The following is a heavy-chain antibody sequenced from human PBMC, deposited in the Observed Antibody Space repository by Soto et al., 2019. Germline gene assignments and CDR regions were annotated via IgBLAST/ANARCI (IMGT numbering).Heavy chain of an antibody. CDR3: AKEEPSA. CDR2: ISYDGSNK. V-gene: IGHV3-30*18. D-gene: IGHD1-26*01. J-gene: IGHJ5*02. Sequence: QVQLVESGGGVVQPGRSLRLSCAASGFTFSSYGMHWVRQAPGKGLEWVAVISYDGSNKYYADSVKGRFTISRDNSKNTLYLQMNSLRADDTAVYYCAKEEPSAWGQGTLVTVSS. CDR1: GFTFSSYG.